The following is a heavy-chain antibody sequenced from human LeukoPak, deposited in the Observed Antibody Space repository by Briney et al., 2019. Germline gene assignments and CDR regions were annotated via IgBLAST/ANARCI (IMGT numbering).Heavy chain of an antibody. Sequence: GGSLRLPCAASGFTVSSNYMSWVRQAPGKGLEWVSFIYSGGSTYYADSVKGRFTISSDNSKNTLYLQMNSLRVEDTAVYYCARVGEGAAKDWGQGTLVTVSS. CDR1: GFTVSSNY. CDR3: ARVGEGAAKD. D-gene: IGHD1-26*01. V-gene: IGHV3-53*01. CDR2: IYSGGST. J-gene: IGHJ4*02.